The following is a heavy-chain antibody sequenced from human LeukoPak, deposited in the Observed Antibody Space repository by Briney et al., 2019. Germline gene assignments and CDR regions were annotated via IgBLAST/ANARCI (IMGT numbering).Heavy chain of an antibody. D-gene: IGHD3-3*01. CDR1: GFTFSSYS. CDR3: ARVDYDFWSGYSEIYYMDV. Sequence: GGSLRLSCAASGFTFSSYSMNWVRQAPGKGLEWVSSISSSSSYIYYADSVKGRFTISRDNAKNSLYLQMNSLRAEDTAVYYCARVDYDFWSGYSEIYYMDVWGKGTTVTVSS. V-gene: IGHV3-21*01. CDR2: ISSSSSYI. J-gene: IGHJ6*03.